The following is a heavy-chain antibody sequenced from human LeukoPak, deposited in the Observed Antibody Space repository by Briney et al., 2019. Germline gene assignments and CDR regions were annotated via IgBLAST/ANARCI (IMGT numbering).Heavy chain of an antibody. CDR3: AREEPCSGGSCYGNWFDP. D-gene: IGHD2-15*01. CDR2: IYYSGST. J-gene: IGHJ5*02. Sequence: SQTLSLTCTVSGGSISSGGYYWSWIRQHPGKGLEWIGYIYYSGSTYYNPPLKSRVTISVDTSKNQFSLKLSSVTAADTAVYYCAREEPCSGGSCYGNWFDPWGQGTLVTVSS. CDR1: GGSISSGGYY. V-gene: IGHV4-31*03.